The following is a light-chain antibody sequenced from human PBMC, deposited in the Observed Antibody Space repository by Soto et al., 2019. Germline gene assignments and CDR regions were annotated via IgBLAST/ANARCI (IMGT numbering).Light chain of an antibody. CDR2: DAA. J-gene: IGKJ1*01. Sequence: EIVLTQSAGSLSLSPGEGATLSCRASHFVGNSLAWYQQKPGQAPRLLIYDAAARATGIPGRFIGSGAGTDLFLTISSLEPADFLAEYCRVRSASSPCTFGQGTKVDIK. CDR1: HFVGNS. CDR3: RVRSASSPCT. V-gene: IGKV3-11*01.